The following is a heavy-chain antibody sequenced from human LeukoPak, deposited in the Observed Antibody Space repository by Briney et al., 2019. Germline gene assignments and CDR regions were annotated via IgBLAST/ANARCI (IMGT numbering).Heavy chain of an antibody. CDR3: AKDLDPRSSSWFDY. V-gene: IGHV3-23*01. D-gene: IGHD6-13*01. CDR2: ISGSGGST. CDR1: GFTFSSYA. J-gene: IGHJ4*02. Sequence: TGGSLRLSCTASGFTFSSYAMSWVRQAPGKGLEWVSAISGSGGSTYYADSVKGRFTISRDNSKNTLYLQMNSLRAEDTAVYYCAKDLDPRSSSWFDYWGQGTLVTVSS.